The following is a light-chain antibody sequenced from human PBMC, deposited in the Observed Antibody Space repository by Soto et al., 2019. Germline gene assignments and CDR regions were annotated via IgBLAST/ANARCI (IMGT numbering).Light chain of an antibody. V-gene: IGKV3-20*01. J-gene: IGKJ1*01. CDR3: QQYDESFRT. Sequence: EIVLTQSPGTLSLSPGERATLSCRASQSVNSNYLAWYQQKPGQSPRVLMYGTSNRATGIPDRFSGSGSGTDFTLTTSRLEPADFAVYYCQQYDESFRTFGQGTQVEIK. CDR1: QSVNSNY. CDR2: GTS.